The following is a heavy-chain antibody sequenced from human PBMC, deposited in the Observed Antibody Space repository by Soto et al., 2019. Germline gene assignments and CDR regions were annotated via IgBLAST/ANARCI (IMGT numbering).Heavy chain of an antibody. Sequence: ASVKVSCKASGYTFISYDINWVRQATGQGLEWMGWMNPNSGNTGYAQKFQGRVTMTRNSSSSTAYMELSSLRSEDTAVYYCVRGLSWGSGSSTYYYYYYGMDVWGQGTTVTVSS. CDR2: MNPNSGNT. CDR1: GYTFISYD. V-gene: IGHV1-8*01. CDR3: VRGLSWGSGSSTYYYYYYGMDV. D-gene: IGHD3-10*01. J-gene: IGHJ6*02.